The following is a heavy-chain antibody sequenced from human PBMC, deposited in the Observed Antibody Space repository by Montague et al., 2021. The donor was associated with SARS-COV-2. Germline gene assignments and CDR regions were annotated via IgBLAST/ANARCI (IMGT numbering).Heavy chain of an antibody. CDR2: IYYSGGI. V-gene: IGHV4-59*11. D-gene: IGHD3-10*01. CDR1: GGSMSDHY. CDR3: ARAVSVRRAVNWFDP. J-gene: IGHJ5*02. Sequence: SETLSLTCTVSGGSMSDHYWAWIRQPPGKGLEWLAYIYYSGGINSNAPLKSRVTMSVDMSKNQFSLKLTSVTAADTAVYYCARAVSVRRAVNWFDPWGQGTLVTVSS.